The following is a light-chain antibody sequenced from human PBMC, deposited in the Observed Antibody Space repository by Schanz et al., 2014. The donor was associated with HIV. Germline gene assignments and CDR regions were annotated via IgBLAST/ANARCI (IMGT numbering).Light chain of an antibody. CDR3: SSYGGGDTLL. CDR2: DVT. CDR1: TSDIGNHDF. V-gene: IGLV2-8*01. J-gene: IGLJ3*02. Sequence: QSALTQPPSASGSPGQSVTISCTGTTSDIGNHDFVSWYQQHPGKAPKLMIYDVTKRPSGVPARFSGSKSGNTASLTVSGLQADDEADYYCSSYGGGDTLLFGGGTKVTVL.